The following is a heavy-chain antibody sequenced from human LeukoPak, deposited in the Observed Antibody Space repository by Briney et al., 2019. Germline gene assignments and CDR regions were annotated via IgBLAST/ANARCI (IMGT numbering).Heavy chain of an antibody. CDR2: ISSSGSTI. CDR3: ARVGSIAARPTSYYYYGMDV. V-gene: IGHV3-11*01. Sequence: PGGSLRLSCAASGFTFSDYYMSWIRQAPGKGLEWVSYISSSGSTIYYADSVKGRFTISRDNAKNSLYLQMNSLRAEDTAVYYCARVGSIAARPTSYYYYGMDVWGQGTTVTVS. D-gene: IGHD6-6*01. CDR1: GFTFSDYY. J-gene: IGHJ6*02.